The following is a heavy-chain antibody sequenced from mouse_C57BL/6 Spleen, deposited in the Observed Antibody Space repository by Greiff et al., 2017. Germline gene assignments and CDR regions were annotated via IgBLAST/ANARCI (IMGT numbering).Heavy chain of an antibody. CDR2: IYPGSGST. CDR1: GYTFTSYW. J-gene: IGHJ2*01. Sequence: QVQLQQPGAELVKPGASVKMSCKASGYTFTSYWITWGKQRPGQGLEWIGDIYPGSGSTNYNEKFKSKATLTVDTSSSTAYMQLSSLTSEDSAVYYCARYPFYGSSYGYWGQGTTLTVSS. CDR3: ARYPFYGSSYGY. V-gene: IGHV1-55*01. D-gene: IGHD1-1*01.